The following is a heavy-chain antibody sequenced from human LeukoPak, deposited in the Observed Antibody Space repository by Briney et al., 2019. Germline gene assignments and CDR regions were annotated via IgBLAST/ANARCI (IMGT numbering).Heavy chain of an antibody. D-gene: IGHD3-10*01. V-gene: IGHV3-23*01. J-gene: IGHJ4*02. CDR2: ISGSGGST. CDR3: AKAGYGSGSYYVRKIDY. CDR1: GFTFSSYG. Sequence: GGTLRLSCAASGFTFSSYGMSWVRQAPGKGLEWVSAISGSGGSTYYADSVKGRFTISRDNSKNTLYLQMNSLRAEDTAVYYCAKAGYGSGSYYVRKIDYWGQGTLVTVSS.